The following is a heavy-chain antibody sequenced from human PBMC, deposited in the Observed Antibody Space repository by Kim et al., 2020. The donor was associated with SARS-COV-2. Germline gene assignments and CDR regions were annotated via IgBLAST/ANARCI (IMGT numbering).Heavy chain of an antibody. V-gene: IGHV4-34*01. CDR2: VHPSGTI. Sequence: SETLSLTCAVYGGSFSGNYWSWIRQSPGMGLEWLGEVHPSGTIYYNPSLESRVTISVDVPKKQIFLRLTSVSAADTAVYYCTRGHDAAKTGYWGQGTLVT. CDR1: GGSFSGNY. CDR3: TRGHDAAKTGY. J-gene: IGHJ4*02. D-gene: IGHD5-18*01.